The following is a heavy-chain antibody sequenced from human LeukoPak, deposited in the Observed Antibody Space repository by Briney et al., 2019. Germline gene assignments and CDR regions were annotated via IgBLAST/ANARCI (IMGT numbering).Heavy chain of an antibody. V-gene: IGHV1-18*01. CDR2: ISAYNGNT. J-gene: IGHJ5*02. CDR1: GYTFTSYG. D-gene: IGHD3-3*01. Sequence: ASVTVSCKASGYTFTSYGISWVRQAPGQGLEWMGWISAYNGNTNYAQKLQGRVTMTTDTSTSTAYMELRSLRSDDTAVYYCARMSITIFGVVIYNWFDPWGQGTLVTVSS. CDR3: ARMSITIFGVVIYNWFDP.